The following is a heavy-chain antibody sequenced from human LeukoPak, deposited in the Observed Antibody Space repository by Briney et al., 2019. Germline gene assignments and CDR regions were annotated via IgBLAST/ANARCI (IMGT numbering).Heavy chain of an antibody. Sequence: PGGSLRLSCAASGFTFSSYSMNWVRQAPGKGLEWVSYISSSSSTIYYADSVKGRFTISRDNAKNSLYLQMNSLRAEDTAVYYCAREAGEWLLLAPFDYWGQGTLVTVSS. CDR2: ISSSSSTI. CDR1: GFTFSSYS. D-gene: IGHD3-22*01. V-gene: IGHV3-48*04. J-gene: IGHJ4*02. CDR3: AREAGEWLLLAPFDY.